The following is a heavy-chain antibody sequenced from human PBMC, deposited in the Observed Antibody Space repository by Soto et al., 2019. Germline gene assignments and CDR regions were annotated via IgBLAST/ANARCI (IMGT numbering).Heavy chain of an antibody. D-gene: IGHD3-22*01. CDR3: ARDRGYDSSAFYGLHGFEL. Sequence: SGGSLRLSCAASGFTFSDYIIHWVRQAPGKGLEWVAVIWSNGGNEHYGDSVEGRFTISRGNFKNTVYLQMDSLRVEDTAVFYCARDRGYDSSAFYGLHGFELWGHGTMVSVAS. CDR1: GFTFSDYI. CDR2: IWSNGGNE. J-gene: IGHJ3*01. V-gene: IGHV3-33*01.